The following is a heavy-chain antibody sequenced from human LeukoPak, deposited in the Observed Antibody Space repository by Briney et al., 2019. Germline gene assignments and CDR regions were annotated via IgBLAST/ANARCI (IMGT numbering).Heavy chain of an antibody. V-gene: IGHV3-30*02. D-gene: IGHD3-22*01. CDR2: IRYDGSNK. CDR3: AKDISVVVSGYYY. Sequence: GGSLRLSCAASGFTFSSYGMHWVRQAPGEGLEWVAFIRYDGSNKYYADSVKGRFTISRDNSKNTLYLQMNSLRAEDTAVYYCAKDISVVVSGYYYWGQGTLVTVSS. J-gene: IGHJ4*02. CDR1: GFTFSSYG.